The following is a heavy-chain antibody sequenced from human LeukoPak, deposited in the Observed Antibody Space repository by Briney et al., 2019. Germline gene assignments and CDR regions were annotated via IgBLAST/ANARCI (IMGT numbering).Heavy chain of an antibody. CDR3: ARLGLGSVGAPRGGSYYFDY. CDR2: IYYSGST. J-gene: IGHJ4*02. Sequence: SETLSLTCTVSGGSISSSSYYWGWIRQPPGKGLEWIGSIYYSGSTYYNPSLKSRVTISVDTSKNQFSLKLSSVTAADPAVYYCARLGLGSVGAPRGGSYYFDYWGQGTLVTVSS. D-gene: IGHD1-26*01. V-gene: IGHV4-39*01. CDR1: GGSISSSSYY.